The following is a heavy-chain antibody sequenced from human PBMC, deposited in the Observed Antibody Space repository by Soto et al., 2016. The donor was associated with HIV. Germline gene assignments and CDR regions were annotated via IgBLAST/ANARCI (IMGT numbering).Heavy chain of an antibody. CDR1: KFTVSSNY. D-gene: IGHD6-19*01. CDR2: IYSGGRT. V-gene: IGHV3-66*01. Sequence: EVQLVEPGGGLVQPGGSLRLSCAAAKFTVSSNYMTWVRQAPGKGLEWVSLIYSGGRTYYADSVRGRFTISRDSSKNTLYLQMNSLRAEDTAVYYCATDAGYSSGWGFDYWGQGTLVSVSS. CDR3: ATDAGYSSGWGFDY. J-gene: IGHJ4*02.